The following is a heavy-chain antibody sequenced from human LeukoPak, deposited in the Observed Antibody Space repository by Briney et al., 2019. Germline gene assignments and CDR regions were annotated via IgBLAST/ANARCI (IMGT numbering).Heavy chain of an antibody. D-gene: IGHD5-18*01. CDR2: ISGSGGST. Sequence: GGTLRLSCAASGFAFSTYGMSWVRQAPGKGLEWVSAISGSGGSTYYADSVKGRFTISRDNSKNTLYLQMNSLRAEDTAVYYCAAVDVDTAFPWGQGTLVTVSS. CDR1: GFAFSTYG. J-gene: IGHJ5*02. V-gene: IGHV3-23*01. CDR3: AAVDVDTAFP.